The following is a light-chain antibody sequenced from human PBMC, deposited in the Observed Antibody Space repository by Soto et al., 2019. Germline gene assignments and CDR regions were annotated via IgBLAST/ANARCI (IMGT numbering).Light chain of an antibody. J-gene: IGLJ1*01. Sequence: QSALTQPASVSGSPGQSITISCTGTSSDVGTYNLVSWYQQHPGKAPKLMVYEGTKRPSGVSNRFSGSKSGNTASLTISGLQAEDEADYYCCSYTTSNTPLYVFGTGTKVTVL. CDR3: CSYTTSNTPLYV. CDR2: EGT. V-gene: IGLV2-14*02. CDR1: SSDVGTYNL.